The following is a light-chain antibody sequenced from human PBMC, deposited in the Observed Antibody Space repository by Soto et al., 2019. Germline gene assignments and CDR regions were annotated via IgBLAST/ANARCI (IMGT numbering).Light chain of an antibody. V-gene: IGKV1-5*01. CDR2: DAS. CDR3: QQYNSYPCT. J-gene: IGKJ1*01. CDR1: QSISSW. Sequence: DIQVTQSPSTLSASVGDRVTITCRTSQSISSWLAWYQQKPGKAPKLLIYDASSMESGVPSRFSGSGSGTEFTLTISSLQPDDFATYYCQQYNSYPCTFGQRTKVDIK.